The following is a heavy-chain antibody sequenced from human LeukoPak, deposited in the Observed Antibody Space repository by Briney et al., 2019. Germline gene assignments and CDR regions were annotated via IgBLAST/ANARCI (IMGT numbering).Heavy chain of an antibody. CDR2: IYTSGST. D-gene: IGHD6-13*01. Sequence: PSETLSLTCTVSGGSISSYYWSWIRQPPGKGLEWIGYIYTSGSTNYNPSLKSRVTISVDTSKNQFSLKLSSVTAADTAVYYCARTIAAAGRDYFDYWGQGTLVTVFS. V-gene: IGHV4-4*09. J-gene: IGHJ4*02. CDR3: ARTIAAAGRDYFDY. CDR1: GGSISSYY.